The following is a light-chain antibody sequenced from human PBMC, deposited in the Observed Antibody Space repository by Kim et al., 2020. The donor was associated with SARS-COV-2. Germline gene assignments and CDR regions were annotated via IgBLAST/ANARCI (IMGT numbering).Light chain of an antibody. Sequence: QSVLTQPASVSGSPGQSITISCTGTSSDVGGYNYVSWYQQHPGKAPKLMIYEVSNRPSGVSNRFPGSTSGNTASLTISGRQAEDEADYYCSSYTSSSPLVFGTGTKVTVL. V-gene: IGLV2-14*01. CDR2: EVS. CDR1: SSDVGGYNY. CDR3: SSYTSSSPLV. J-gene: IGLJ1*01.